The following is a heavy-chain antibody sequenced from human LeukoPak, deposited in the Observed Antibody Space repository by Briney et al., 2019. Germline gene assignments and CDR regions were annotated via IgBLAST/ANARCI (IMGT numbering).Heavy chain of an antibody. D-gene: IGHD6-13*01. Sequence: PGGSLRLSCAASGFTFSSYAVSWVRQAPGKGLERVSIMSGSGNITYYADSVKGRFTISRDNSKNTLYLQMNSLRAEDTAVYYCAKGPSISAVGYFDYWGQGTLVTVSS. CDR3: AKGPSISAVGYFDY. J-gene: IGHJ4*02. V-gene: IGHV3-23*01. CDR1: GFTFSSYA. CDR2: MSGSGNIT.